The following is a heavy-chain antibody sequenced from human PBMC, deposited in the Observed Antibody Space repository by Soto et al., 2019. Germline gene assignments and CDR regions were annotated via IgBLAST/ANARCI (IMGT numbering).Heavy chain of an antibody. CDR2: ISGYDGKT. CDR3: ARDVSGWYYYDSTGYYHFDS. Sequence: QVQLVQSGAEVKKPGASVTVSCKASGYTFTSHGISWVRQAPGQGLGWLGWISGYDGKTKYAERLEGRVTMTTDTSTRTAYMEVRSLRSDDTAVYYCARDVSGWYYYDSTGYYHFDSWGKGNLVTVSS. J-gene: IGHJ4*02. CDR1: GYTFTSHG. D-gene: IGHD3-22*01. V-gene: IGHV1-18*01.